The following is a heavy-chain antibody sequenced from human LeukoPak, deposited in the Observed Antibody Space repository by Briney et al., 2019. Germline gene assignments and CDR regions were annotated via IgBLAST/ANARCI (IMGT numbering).Heavy chain of an antibody. CDR3: ARGKPPSGSYYKGRYNWFDP. D-gene: IGHD3-10*01. CDR2: INHSGST. CDR1: GGSFSGYY. V-gene: IGHV4-34*01. Sequence: PSETLSLTCAVYGGSFSGYYWSWIRQPPGKGLEWIGEINHSGSTNYNPSLKNRVTISVDTSKNQFSLKLSSVTAADTAVYYCARGKPPSGSYYKGRYNWFDPWGQGTLVTVSS. J-gene: IGHJ5*02.